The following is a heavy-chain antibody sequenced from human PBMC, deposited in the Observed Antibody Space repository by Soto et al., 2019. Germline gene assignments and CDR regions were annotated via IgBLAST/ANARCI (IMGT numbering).Heavy chain of an antibody. D-gene: IGHD3-16*02. Sequence: SETLSLTCTVSGGSISSGGYYWSWIRQHPGKGLEWIGYIYYSGSTYYNPSLKSRVTISVDTSKNQFSLKLSSVTAADTAVYYCARAGIMITFGGVIVDYYYYGMDVWGQGTTVTVSS. CDR3: ARAGIMITFGGVIVDYYYYGMDV. J-gene: IGHJ6*02. CDR1: GGSISSGGYY. CDR2: IYYSGST. V-gene: IGHV4-31*03.